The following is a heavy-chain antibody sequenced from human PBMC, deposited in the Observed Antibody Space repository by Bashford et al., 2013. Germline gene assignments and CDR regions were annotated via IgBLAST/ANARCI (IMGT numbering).Heavy chain of an antibody. CDR3: ARAAVAQPFYFDS. Sequence: SETLSLTCTVSGGSISSYYWSWIRQPPGKGLEWIGHIYYSGSTNYNPSLKSRVTISVDTSKSQVSLRLTSLTAADTAVYYCARAAVAQPFYFDSWGQGPWSPSPQ. J-gene: IGHJ4*02. CDR2: IYYSGST. D-gene: IGHD6-19*01. CDR1: GGSISSYY. V-gene: IGHV4-59*12.